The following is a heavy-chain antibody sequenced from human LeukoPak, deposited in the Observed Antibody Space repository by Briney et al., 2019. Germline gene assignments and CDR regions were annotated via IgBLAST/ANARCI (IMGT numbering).Heavy chain of an antibody. D-gene: IGHD3-10*01. V-gene: IGHV4-4*07. CDR3: ARDFPRPRNYYGSGSSFDY. CDR2: IYTSGST. J-gene: IGHJ4*01. CDR1: GGSISSYY. Sequence: PSETLSHTCTVSGGSISSYYWSWIRQPAGKGLERIGRIYTSGSTNYNPSLKSRVTMSVDTSKNQFSLKLSSVTAADTAVYYCARDFPRPRNYYGSGSSFDYWGQGTLVSVSS.